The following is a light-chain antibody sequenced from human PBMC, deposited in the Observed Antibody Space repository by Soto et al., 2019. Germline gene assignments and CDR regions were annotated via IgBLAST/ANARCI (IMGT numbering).Light chain of an antibody. Sequence: QSVLTQPPSASGTPGQRVTISCSGSSSNIGSNTVNWYQQLPGTAPKLLIYRNNQRPSGVPDRFSGSKSGTSASLAVSGLQSEDEADYYCAACDDSLNGHWVFGGGTKLTVL. CDR3: AACDDSLNGHWV. CDR1: SSNIGSNT. V-gene: IGLV1-44*01. CDR2: RNN. J-gene: IGLJ3*02.